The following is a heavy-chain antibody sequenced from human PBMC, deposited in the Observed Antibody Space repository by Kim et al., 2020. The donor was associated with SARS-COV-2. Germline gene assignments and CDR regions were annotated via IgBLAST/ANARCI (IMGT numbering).Heavy chain of an antibody. V-gene: IGHV5-51*04. Sequence: YPGDSDTRYSPSFQGQVTISADKPISTAYLQWSSLKASDTAMYYCARIGDYWGQGTLVTVSS. D-gene: IGHD2-15*01. J-gene: IGHJ4*02. CDR3: ARIGDY. CDR2: YPGDSDT.